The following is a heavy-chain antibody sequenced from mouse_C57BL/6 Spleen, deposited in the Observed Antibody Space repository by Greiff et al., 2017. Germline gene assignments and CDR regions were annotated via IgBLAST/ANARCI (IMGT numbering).Heavy chain of an antibody. J-gene: IGHJ4*01. Sequence: EVKVEESGPGLVKPSQSLSLTCSVTGYSITSGYYWNWIRQFPGNKLEWMGYISYDGSNNYNPSLKNRISITRDTSKNQFFLKLNSVTTEDTATYYCARVRNYDYDGYYYAMDYWGQGTSVTVSS. CDR1: GYSITSGYY. V-gene: IGHV3-6*01. CDR2: ISYDGSN. CDR3: ARVRNYDYDGYYYAMDY. D-gene: IGHD2-4*01.